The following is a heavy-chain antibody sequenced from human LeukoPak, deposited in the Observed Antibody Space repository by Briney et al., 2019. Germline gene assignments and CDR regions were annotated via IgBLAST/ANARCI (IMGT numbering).Heavy chain of an antibody. Sequence: SVTLSLTCTVSGGSISSYYWSWIRQPPGKGLEWIGYIYYSGSTNYIPSLKSRVTISVDTSKNQFSLKLTSVTAADTAVYYCARGHLELLSPFGYWGQGILVTLSS. CDR2: IYYSGST. J-gene: IGHJ4*02. CDR1: GGSISSYY. V-gene: IGHV4-59*01. D-gene: IGHD3-3*01. CDR3: ARGHLELLSPFGY.